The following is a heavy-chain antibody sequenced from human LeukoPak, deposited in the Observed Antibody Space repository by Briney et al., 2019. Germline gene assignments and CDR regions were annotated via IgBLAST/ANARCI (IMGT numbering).Heavy chain of an antibody. J-gene: IGHJ4*02. CDR2: INPNSGDT. D-gene: IGHD3-22*01. CDR3: ASGSSYDSSGRGFDY. CDR1: GYTFTGYY. Sequence: ASVKVSCKASGYTFTGYYMHWVRQAPGQGLEWMGWINPNSGDTNYAQKFQGRVTMTRDTSISTAYMELSSLRFDDTAVYYCASGSSYDSSGRGFDYWGQGTLVTVSS. V-gene: IGHV1-2*02.